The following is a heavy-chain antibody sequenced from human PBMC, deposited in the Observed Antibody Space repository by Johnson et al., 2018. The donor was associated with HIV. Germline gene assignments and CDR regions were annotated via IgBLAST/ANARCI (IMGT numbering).Heavy chain of an antibody. CDR3: ARPIVRGASDI. J-gene: IGHJ3*02. CDR1: GFSISSFA. D-gene: IGHD3-10*01. V-gene: IGHV3-66*04. Sequence: EVQLVESGGGVVQPGRSLRLACVTSGFSISSFAMHWVRQAPGKGLEWVAVIYSGGSTYYADSVKGRFTISRDNSRNTLYLQMNSLRAEDTAVYYCARPIVRGASDIWGQGTMVTVSP. CDR2: IYSGGST.